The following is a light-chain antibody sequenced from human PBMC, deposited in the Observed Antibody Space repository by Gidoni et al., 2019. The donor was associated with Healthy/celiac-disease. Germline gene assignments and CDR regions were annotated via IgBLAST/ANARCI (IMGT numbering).Light chain of an antibody. CDR2: AAS. V-gene: IGKV1-39*01. CDR1: QSISSY. J-gene: IGKJ2*01. Sequence: DIQMTQSPSSLSASVGDRVTITCRASQSISSYLNWYQQKPGKAPKLLIYAASSLQSGVPSRFSGSGSGTDFTLTISSLHPEDFATYYCQQSYSTPHTFGQXTKLEIK. CDR3: QQSYSTPHT.